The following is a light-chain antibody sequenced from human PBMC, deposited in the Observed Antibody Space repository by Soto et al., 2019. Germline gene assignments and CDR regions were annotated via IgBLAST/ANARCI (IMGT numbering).Light chain of an antibody. Sequence: QSALTQPASVSGSPGQSITISCTGTSSDVGGYNYVSWYQQHPGKAPKLMIYDVSNRPSGVSTRFSGSKSGNTASLTISGLQAEDEADYYCSSYTSSSTLLYCFGTGTKLTVL. CDR2: DVS. J-gene: IGLJ1*01. CDR1: SSDVGGYNY. CDR3: SSYTSSSTLLYC. V-gene: IGLV2-14*01.